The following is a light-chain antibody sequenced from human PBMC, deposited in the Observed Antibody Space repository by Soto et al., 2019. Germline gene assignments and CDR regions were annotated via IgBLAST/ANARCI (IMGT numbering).Light chain of an antibody. CDR1: QTISSW. Sequence: DIQMTQSPSTLSGAVGDRVTITCGARQTISSWLAWYQQKPGKAPKLLSYKATTLNSGVPSRFSGSGSGTEFTLTISSLQPDDFATYYCQHYNSYSEAFGQGTKVDIK. J-gene: IGKJ1*01. CDR2: KAT. V-gene: IGKV1-5*03. CDR3: QHYNSYSEA.